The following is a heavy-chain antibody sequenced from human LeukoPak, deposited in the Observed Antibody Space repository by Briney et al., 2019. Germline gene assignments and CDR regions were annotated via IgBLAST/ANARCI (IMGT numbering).Heavy chain of an antibody. CDR3: ARDRGDDYGVHYYYYMDV. CDR1: GYTFTGYY. Sequence: ASVKVSCKASGYTFTGYYMHWVRQAPGQGLEWMGWINPNSGGTNYAQKFQGRVTMTRDTSISTAYMELSRLRSDDTAVYYCARDRGDDYGVHYYYYMDVWGKGTTVTVSS. CDR2: INPNSGGT. V-gene: IGHV1-2*02. D-gene: IGHD4-17*01. J-gene: IGHJ6*03.